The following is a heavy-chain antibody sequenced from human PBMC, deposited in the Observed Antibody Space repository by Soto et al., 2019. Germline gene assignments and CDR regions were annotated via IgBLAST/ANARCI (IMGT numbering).Heavy chain of an antibody. V-gene: IGHV3-21*01. CDR2: ISSSSSYI. CDR1: GFTFSSYS. Sequence: GGSLRLSCAASGFTFSSYSMNWVRQAPGKGLEWVSSISSSSSYIYYADSVKGRFTISRDNAKNSLYLQMNSLRAEDTAVYYCARADLESGYDPNYYYYGMDVWGQGTTVTVSS. J-gene: IGHJ6*02. D-gene: IGHD5-12*01. CDR3: ARADLESGYDPNYYYYGMDV.